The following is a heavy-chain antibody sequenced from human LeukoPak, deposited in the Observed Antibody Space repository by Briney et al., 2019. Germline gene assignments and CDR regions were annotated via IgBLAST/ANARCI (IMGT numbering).Heavy chain of an antibody. CDR2: IIPIFGTA. D-gene: IGHD3-3*01. V-gene: IGHV1-69*13. CDR3: ARDVNYDCWSGYYPD. Sequence: SVPVSCKASGGTLRSYAISWVRPAPGRGLEWMGGIIPIFGTANDAQKFQGRVTITADESTSTAYMELSSLGSEDTAVYYCARDVNYDCWSGYYPDWGLGTLVTVSS. J-gene: IGHJ4*02. CDR1: GGTLRSYA.